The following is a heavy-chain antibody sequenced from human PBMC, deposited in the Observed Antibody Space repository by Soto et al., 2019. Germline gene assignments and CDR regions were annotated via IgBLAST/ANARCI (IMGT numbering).Heavy chain of an antibody. V-gene: IGHV3-74*01. J-gene: IGHJ2*01. D-gene: IGHD2-15*01. CDR2: INGDGSST. CDR3: ARELGGGILPIEL. CDR1: GFTLSTYW. Sequence: EVQLLESGGGLVQPGGSLRLSCAASGFTLSTYWMHWVRQGPGKGLLWVSRINGDGSSTAYADSVKGRFTISRDNAKNTVSLPADSLIAEATTVYYCARELGGGILPIELWGQGTLVTVSS.